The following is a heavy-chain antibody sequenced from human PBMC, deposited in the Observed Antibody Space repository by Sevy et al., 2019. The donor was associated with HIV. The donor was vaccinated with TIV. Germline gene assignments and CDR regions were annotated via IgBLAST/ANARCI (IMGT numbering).Heavy chain of an antibody. CDR3: ARGYYDFWSGYYRRDAFDI. CDR2: ISAYNGNT. Sequence: ASVKVSCTASGYTFTSYGISWVRQAPGQGLEWMGWISAYNGNTNYAQKLQDRVTLTTDTSTSTAYMELRSLGSDDTAVYYCARGYYDFWSGYYRRDAFDIWGQGTMVTVSS. CDR1: GYTFTSYG. V-gene: IGHV1-18*01. D-gene: IGHD3-3*01. J-gene: IGHJ3*02.